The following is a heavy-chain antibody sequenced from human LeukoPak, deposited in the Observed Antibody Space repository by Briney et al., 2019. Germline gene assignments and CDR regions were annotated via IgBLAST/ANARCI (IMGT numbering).Heavy chain of an antibody. V-gene: IGHV4-59*01. CDR1: GGSITTYY. J-gene: IGHJ6*02. Sequence: SETLSLTCTVSGGSITTYYWSWVRQLPGKGLEWIGCIYSSGSTNYNPSLKSRVTISQDTSKNQFSLKLSSATAADTAVYYCARGHYGMDVWGQGTTVTVSS. CDR2: IYSSGST. CDR3: ARGHYGMDV.